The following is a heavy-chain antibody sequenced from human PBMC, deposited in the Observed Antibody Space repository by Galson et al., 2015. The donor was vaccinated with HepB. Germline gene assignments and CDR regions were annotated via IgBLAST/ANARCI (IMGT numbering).Heavy chain of an antibody. J-gene: IGHJ4*02. CDR2: ISYDGSNK. V-gene: IGHV3-30*18. Sequence: SLRLSCAASGFTFSSYGMHWVRQAPGKGLEWVAVISYDGSNKYYADSVKGRFTISRDNSKNTLYLQMNSLRAEDTAVYYCAKSFRAGSWLLDYWGQGTLVTVSS. CDR3: AKSFRAGSWLLDY. D-gene: IGHD3-10*01. CDR1: GFTFSSYG.